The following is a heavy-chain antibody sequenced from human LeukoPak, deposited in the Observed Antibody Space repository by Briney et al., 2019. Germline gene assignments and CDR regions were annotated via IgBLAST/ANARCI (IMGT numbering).Heavy chain of an antibody. CDR2: ISGDGGSA. D-gene: IGHD6-13*01. CDR3: AKDIDSSWYAEYFQH. V-gene: IGHV3-43*02. CDR1: GFTFNDYV. J-gene: IGHJ1*01. Sequence: GGSLRLSCATSGFTFNDYVMHWVRQPPGKGLEWVSLISGDGGSAYYADSVKGRFTISRDNSRNSLSLQMNSLRTEDTALYYCAKDIDSSWYAEYFQHWGQGTLVTVSS.